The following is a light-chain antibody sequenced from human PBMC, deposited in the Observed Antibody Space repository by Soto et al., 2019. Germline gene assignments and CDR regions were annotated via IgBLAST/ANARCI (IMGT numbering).Light chain of an antibody. CDR3: QQYGSSRT. Sequence: EIVLTQSPGTLSLSPGEGATLSCRASQSVSSSYIAWYQQRPGQTPSLLIYGASTRATGIPDRFSGSGSGTDFTLTISRLEPKDFAVYYCQQYGSSRTFGQGTKVDIK. CDR1: QSVSSSY. CDR2: GAS. J-gene: IGKJ1*01. V-gene: IGKV3-20*01.